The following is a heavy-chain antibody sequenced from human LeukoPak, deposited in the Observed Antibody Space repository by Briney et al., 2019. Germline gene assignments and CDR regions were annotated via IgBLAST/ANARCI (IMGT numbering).Heavy chain of an antibody. CDR2: INHSGST. CDR3: ASRLRLGELST. D-gene: IGHD3-16*02. V-gene: IGHV4-34*01. CDR1: GGSFSGYY. Sequence: SETLSLTCAVYGGSFSGYYWSWIRQPPGKGLEWIGEINHSGSTNYNPSLKSRVTISVDTSKNQFSLKLSSVTAADTAVYYCASRLRLGELSTWGRGTLVTVSS. J-gene: IGHJ5*02.